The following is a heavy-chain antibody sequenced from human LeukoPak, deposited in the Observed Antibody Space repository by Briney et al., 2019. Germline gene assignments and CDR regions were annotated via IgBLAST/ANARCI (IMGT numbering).Heavy chain of an antibody. CDR2: IKEDGSEK. CDR3: ARDSSGYQ. J-gene: IGHJ4*02. D-gene: IGHD3-22*01. CDR1: GFTFSTNW. V-gene: IGHV3-7*01. Sequence: GGSLRLSCAASGFTFSTNWMSWVRQAPGKGREGVANIKEDGSEKCYGVSVHGRFTISRDNAKNSLYLQMNSLGAKDTAVYYCARDSSGYQWGQGTLVTVSS.